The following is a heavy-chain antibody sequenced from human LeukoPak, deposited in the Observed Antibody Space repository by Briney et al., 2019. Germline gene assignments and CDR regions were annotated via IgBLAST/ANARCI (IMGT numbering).Heavy chain of an antibody. D-gene: IGHD3-10*01. J-gene: IGHJ4*02. CDR2: IYPGDSDT. V-gene: IGHV5-51*01. Sequence: PQESLQISCMGSGSTFTSYWIGCVRQMPGKSREWMGIIYPGDSDTRYSPSFQGQVTISADKSITTAYLQWNSLKASDTAMYYCARRFNYYGSGSYLSQYYFDYWGQGTLVTVSS. CDR1: GSTFTSYW. CDR3: ARRFNYYGSGSYLSQYYFDY.